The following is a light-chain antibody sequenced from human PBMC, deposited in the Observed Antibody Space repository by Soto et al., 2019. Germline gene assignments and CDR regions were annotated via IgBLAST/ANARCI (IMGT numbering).Light chain of an antibody. CDR3: QQYGTSVPLP. J-gene: IGKJ4*01. Sequence: EIVLTQSPGTLSLSPGERATLSCRASQSVSSSYLAWYQQKPGQAPRLLIYGASTRATGIPDRFSGSGSATDFTLTISRLEPEDFAVYYCQQYGTSVPLPFGGGTKVDIK. CDR2: GAS. CDR1: QSVSSSY. V-gene: IGKV3-20*01.